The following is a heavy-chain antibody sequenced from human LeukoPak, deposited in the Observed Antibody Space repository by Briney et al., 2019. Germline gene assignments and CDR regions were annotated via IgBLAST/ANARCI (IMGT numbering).Heavy chain of an antibody. CDR1: GFTFSSSW. Sequence: GGSLRLSCAASGFTFSSSWVHWVRQAPGKGLVWVSRITRDGSSTTYADSVKGRFTTSRDNAKNTLYLQMDSLRDDDTAVYYCARDPGYESWSPFWGGMDVWGNGTTVIVSS. V-gene: IGHV3-74*01. D-gene: IGHD3-16*01. CDR3: ARDPGYESWSPFWGGMDV. J-gene: IGHJ6*04. CDR2: ITRDGSST.